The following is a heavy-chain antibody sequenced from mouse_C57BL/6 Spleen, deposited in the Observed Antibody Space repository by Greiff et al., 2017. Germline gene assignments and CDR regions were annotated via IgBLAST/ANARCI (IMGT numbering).Heavy chain of an antibody. D-gene: IGHD1-1*01. CDR3: ARYFYYDGGSSYYFDY. CDR2: IYPRDGST. V-gene: IGHV1-78*01. Sequence: VMLVESDAELVKPGASVKISCKVSGYTFTDHTIHWMKQRPEQGLEWIGYIYPRDGSTKYNEKFKGKATFTADKSSSTAYMQLNSLTSEDSAVYFCARYFYYDGGSSYYFDYWGQGTTLTVSS. CDR1: GYTFTDHT. J-gene: IGHJ2*01.